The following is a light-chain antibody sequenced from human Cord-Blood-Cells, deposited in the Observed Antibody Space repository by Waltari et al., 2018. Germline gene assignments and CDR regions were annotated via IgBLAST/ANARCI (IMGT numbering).Light chain of an antibody. CDR3: CSYAGSSYV. CDR1: SRAVGSYNL. Sequence: QSALTQPVSVSGSPGQSITISCTGTSRAVGSYNLVSWYQQHPGKAPKLMIYEGSKRPSGVSNRFSGSKSGNTASLTISGLQAEDEADYYCCSYAGSSYVFGTGTKVTVL. V-gene: IGLV2-23*01. J-gene: IGLJ1*01. CDR2: EGS.